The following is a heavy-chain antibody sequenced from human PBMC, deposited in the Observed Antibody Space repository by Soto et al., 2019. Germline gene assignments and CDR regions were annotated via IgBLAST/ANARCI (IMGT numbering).Heavy chain of an antibody. CDR1: GFTFSSYA. CDR2: ISYDGSNK. CDR3: ARDGSGSYYSDY. Sequence: QVQLVESGGGVVQPGRSLRLSCAASGFTFSSYAMHWVRQAPGKGLEWVAVISYDGSNKYYADSVKGRFTISRDNYKNTLYLQMNSLRAEDTAVYYCARDGSGSYYSDYWGQGPWSPSPQ. D-gene: IGHD1-26*01. V-gene: IGHV3-30-3*01. J-gene: IGHJ4*02.